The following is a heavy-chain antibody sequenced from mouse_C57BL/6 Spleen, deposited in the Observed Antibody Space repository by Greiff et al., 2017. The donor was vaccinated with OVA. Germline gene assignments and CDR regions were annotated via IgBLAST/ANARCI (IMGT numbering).Heavy chain of an antibody. D-gene: IGHD3-2*02. CDR3: ARPRDSSGYFDY. J-gene: IGHJ2*01. CDR2: ISSGGSYT. V-gene: IGHV5-6*01. CDR1: GFTFSSYG. Sequence: EVKLVESGGDLVKPGGSLKLSCAASGFTFSSYGMSWVRQTPDKRLEWVATISSGGSYTYYPDSVKGRFTISRDNAKNTLYLQMSSLKSEDTAMYYCARPRDSSGYFDYWGQGTTLTVSS.